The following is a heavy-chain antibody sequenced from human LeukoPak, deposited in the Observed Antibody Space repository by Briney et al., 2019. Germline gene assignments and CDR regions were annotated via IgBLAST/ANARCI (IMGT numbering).Heavy chain of an antibody. Sequence: ASVKVSCKASGYTFTGYYMHCVRQAPRQGLEWMGWINPNSGGTNYAQKFQGRVTMARDTSISTAYMELSRLRSDDTAVYYCARVAHNWFDPWGQGTLVTVSS. CDR2: INPNSGGT. J-gene: IGHJ5*02. CDR3: ARVAHNWFDP. CDR1: GYTFTGYY. V-gene: IGHV1-2*02.